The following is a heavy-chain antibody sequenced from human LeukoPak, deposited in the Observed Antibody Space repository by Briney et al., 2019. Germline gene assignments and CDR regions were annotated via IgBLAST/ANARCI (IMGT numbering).Heavy chain of an antibody. Sequence: PGESLKISCKGSGYSFISYWVAWVRQMPGKGLEWMGIIYPGDSDTRYSPSFQGQVTISVDKSISTAYLQWSSLKASDSAIYYCARYDGSVLDHFYYWGQGTLVTVSS. V-gene: IGHV5-51*01. CDR2: IYPGDSDT. D-gene: IGHD1-1*01. CDR1: GYSFISYW. CDR3: ARYDGSVLDHFYY. J-gene: IGHJ4*02.